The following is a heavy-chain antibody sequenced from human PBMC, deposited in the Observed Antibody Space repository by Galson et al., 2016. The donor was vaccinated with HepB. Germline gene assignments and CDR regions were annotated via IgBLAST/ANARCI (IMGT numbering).Heavy chain of an antibody. CDR3: ARALSSSGWTYWYFDL. CDR2: IKQDGSEK. V-gene: IGHV3-7*03. D-gene: IGHD6-19*01. Sequence: SLRLSCAASRFTFINSWMSWVRQAPGKGLEWVANIKQDGSEKYYVDSVKGRFTISRHNAKNSLFLQMNGLRAEDTAVYYCARALSSSGWTYWYFDLWGRGTLVTVSS. J-gene: IGHJ2*01. CDR1: RFTFINSW.